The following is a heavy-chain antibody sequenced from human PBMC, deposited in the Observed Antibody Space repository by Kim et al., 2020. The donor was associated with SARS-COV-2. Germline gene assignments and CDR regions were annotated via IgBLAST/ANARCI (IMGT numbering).Heavy chain of an antibody. D-gene: IGHD3-3*01. CDR1: GFTFSSYA. J-gene: IGHJ6*02. CDR2: ISGSGGST. Sequence: GGSLRLSCAASGFTFSSYAMSWVRQAPGKGLEWVSDISGSGGSTYYADSVKGRFTISRDNSKNTLYLQMNSLRAEDTAVYYCAKGHWYYNFWSGYLMYYYYYGMDVWGQGTTATASS. V-gene: IGHV3-23*01. CDR3: AKGHWYYNFWSGYLMYYYYYGMDV.